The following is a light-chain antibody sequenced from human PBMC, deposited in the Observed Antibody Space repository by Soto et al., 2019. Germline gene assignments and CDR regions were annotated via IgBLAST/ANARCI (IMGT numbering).Light chain of an antibody. Sequence: DMQMTQSPSSLSASVGDTVTIACRASQSIRKYLNWYQQKPGKAPKLLIFAESELQSGVPSRFGGSGSGTYFTLTISSLQPEDFATYYCQQANSFLPITFGQGTRLEIK. J-gene: IGKJ5*01. CDR3: QQANSFLPIT. CDR1: QSIRKY. V-gene: IGKV1-12*01. CDR2: AES.